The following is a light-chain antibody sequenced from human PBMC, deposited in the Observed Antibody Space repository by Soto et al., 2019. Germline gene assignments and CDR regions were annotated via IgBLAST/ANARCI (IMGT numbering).Light chain of an antibody. V-gene: IGKV4-1*01. CDR3: QQYYSTPQT. J-gene: IGKJ2*01. CDR1: QNILYSSNNKNY. CDR2: WAS. Sequence: DIVMTQSSDSLAVSLGERATINCKSSQNILYSSNNKNYLAWYQQKPGQPPKLLIYWASTRESGVPDRFSGSGSGTDFTLTISSLQAEDVAVYYCQQYYSTPQTFGQGTKLEIK.